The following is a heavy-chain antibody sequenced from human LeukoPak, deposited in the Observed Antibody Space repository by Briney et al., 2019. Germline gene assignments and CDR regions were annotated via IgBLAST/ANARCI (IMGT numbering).Heavy chain of an antibody. J-gene: IGHJ6*03. CDR2: IYTSGST. Sequence: SETLSLTCTVSGGSISSGSYYWSWIRQPAGKGLEWIGRIYTSGSTNYNPSLKSRVTMSVDTSKNQFSLKLSSVTAADTAVYYCARVTYDYVWGSYRDYYYYMDVWGKGTTVTISS. V-gene: IGHV4-61*02. CDR3: ARVTYDYVWGSYRDYYYYMDV. D-gene: IGHD3-16*02. CDR1: GGSISSGSYY.